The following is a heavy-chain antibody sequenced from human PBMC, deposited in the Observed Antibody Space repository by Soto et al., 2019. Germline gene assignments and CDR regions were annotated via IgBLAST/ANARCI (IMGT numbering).Heavy chain of an antibody. CDR1: GFIFSNYA. CDR2: IGDSGDNA. Sequence: PGGSLRLSCAASGFIFSNYAMSWVRQAPGKGLEWVSDIGDSGDNAVYADSVKGRFTISRDNSKNTVFLQMNSLRADDTAKYYCAAHCSSPTCYGVDYWGQGTLVTVSS. CDR3: AAHCSSPTCYGVDY. V-gene: IGHV3-23*01. D-gene: IGHD2-2*01. J-gene: IGHJ4*02.